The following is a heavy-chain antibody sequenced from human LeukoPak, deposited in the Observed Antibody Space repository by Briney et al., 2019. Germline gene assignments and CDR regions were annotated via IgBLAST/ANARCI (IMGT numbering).Heavy chain of an antibody. CDR2: ISGSGDNT. CDR1: GFAYSSYA. CDR3: AKGSYYDSSGSFYFDY. J-gene: IGHJ4*02. D-gene: IGHD3-22*01. Sequence: GGSLRLSCAASGFAYSSYAMSWVRQAPGKGLEWVSGISGSGDNTYYADSVKGRFTISRDNSKNTLYVQVNSLGTEDTAAYYCAKGSYYDSSGSFYFDYWGQGTLVTVSS. V-gene: IGHV3-23*01.